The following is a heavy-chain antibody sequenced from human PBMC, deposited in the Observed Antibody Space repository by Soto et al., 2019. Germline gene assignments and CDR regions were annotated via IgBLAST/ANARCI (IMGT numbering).Heavy chain of an antibody. CDR3: ARITTVPTL. CDR2: ISYDGSNK. D-gene: IGHD4-17*01. V-gene: IGHV3-30-3*01. Sequence: PGGSLRLSCAASGFTFSSYAMHWVRQAPGKGLEWVAVISYDGSNKYYADSVKGRFTISRDNSKNTLYLQMNSLRAEDTAVYYCARITTVPTLGGQGTLVTVSS. CDR1: GFTFSSYA. J-gene: IGHJ4*02.